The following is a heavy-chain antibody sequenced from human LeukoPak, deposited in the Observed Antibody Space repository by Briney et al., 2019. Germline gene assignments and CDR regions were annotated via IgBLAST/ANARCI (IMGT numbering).Heavy chain of an antibody. CDR3: ARGAGWYHY. Sequence: SETLSLTCTVSGDSISSYYWSWIRQPPGKGLEWIGYIYYSGSTKYNPSLKSRVTISVDTSKNQFSLKLNSGAAADTAVYYCARGAGWYHYWGQGTLVTVSS. CDR2: IYYSGST. V-gene: IGHV4-59*01. D-gene: IGHD6-19*01. J-gene: IGHJ4*02. CDR1: GDSISSYY.